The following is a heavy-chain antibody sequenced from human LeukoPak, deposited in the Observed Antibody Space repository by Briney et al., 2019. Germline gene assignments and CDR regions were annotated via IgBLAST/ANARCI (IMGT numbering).Heavy chain of an antibody. V-gene: IGHV1-8*03. CDR1: GYTFTSYD. Sequence: ASVKVSCKASGYTFTSYDINWVRQATGQGLEWMGWMNPNSGNTGYAQKFQGRVTITRNTSISTAYMELSSLRSEDTAVYYCARSAQYQLLDFDYWGQGTLVTVSS. D-gene: IGHD2-2*01. J-gene: IGHJ4*02. CDR2: MNPNSGNT. CDR3: ARSAQYQLLDFDY.